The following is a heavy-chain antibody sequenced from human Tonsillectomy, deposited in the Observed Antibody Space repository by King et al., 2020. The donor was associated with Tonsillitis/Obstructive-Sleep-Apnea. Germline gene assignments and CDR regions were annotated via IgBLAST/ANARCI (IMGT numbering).Heavy chain of an antibody. CDR1: GYSFTSYW. CDR3: ARHKEGYFHYYYMDV. J-gene: IGHJ6*03. CDR2: IYPGDSDT. Sequence: VQLVESGAEVKKPGESLKISCKGSGYSFTSYWIGWVRQMPGKGLEWMGIIYPGDSDTRYSPSFQGQVTISADKSISTAYLQWSSLKASDTAMYYCARHKEGYFHYYYMDVWGKGTTVTVSS. D-gene: IGHD2/OR15-2a*01. V-gene: IGHV5-51*01.